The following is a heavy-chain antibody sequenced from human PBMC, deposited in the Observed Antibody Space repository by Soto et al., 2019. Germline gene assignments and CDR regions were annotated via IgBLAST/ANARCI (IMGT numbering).Heavy chain of an antibody. Sequence: SETLSLTCTVSGGSISSYYWSWIRQPPGKGLEWIGYIYYSGSTNYNPSLKSRVTISVDTSKNQFSLKLSSVTAADTAVYYCARVSTVRRSYGMDVWGQGTTVTVSS. CDR2: IYYSGST. CDR3: ARVSTVRRSYGMDV. D-gene: IGHD4-17*01. J-gene: IGHJ6*02. V-gene: IGHV4-59*01. CDR1: GGSISSYY.